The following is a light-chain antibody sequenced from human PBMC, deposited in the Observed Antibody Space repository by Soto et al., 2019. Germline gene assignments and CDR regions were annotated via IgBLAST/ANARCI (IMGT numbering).Light chain of an antibody. J-gene: IGKJ2*01. CDR2: GAS. Sequence: EIVLTQSPGTLSLSPGERATLSCRASQSVSSSYLAWYQQKPGQAPRLLIYGASSRATGIPDRFSGSGSGTYFTLTISRLEPEDFVVYYCRQYGSSPGYTFGQGTKLEIK. V-gene: IGKV3-20*01. CDR3: RQYGSSPGYT. CDR1: QSVSSSY.